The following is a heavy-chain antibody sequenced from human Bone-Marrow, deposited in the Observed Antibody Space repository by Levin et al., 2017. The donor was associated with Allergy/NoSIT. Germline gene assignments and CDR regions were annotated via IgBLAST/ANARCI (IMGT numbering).Heavy chain of an antibody. D-gene: IGHD6-19*01. CDR3: ARDESPVALAGINWLDP. CDR2: MNPGSGGT. CDR1: GFTFIDSY. J-gene: IGHJ5*02. V-gene: IGHV1-2*02. Sequence: KRGESLKISCKASGFTFIDSYIHWVRQAPGQGLEWMGWMNPGSGGTNSARNFQGRVTMTRDASITTAYMELYNLTSDDTAGYYCARDESPVALAGINWLDPWGQGTLVTVSS.